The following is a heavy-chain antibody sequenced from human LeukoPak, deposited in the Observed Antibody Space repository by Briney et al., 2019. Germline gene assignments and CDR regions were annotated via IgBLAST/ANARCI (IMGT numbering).Heavy chain of an antibody. D-gene: IGHD2-21*01. V-gene: IGHV3-74*01. CDR1: GFTFSSYW. CDR2: ISTDGSIT. CDR3: ARGGIASIDY. J-gene: IGHJ4*02. Sequence: QSGGSLRLSCAASGFTFSSYWMHWVRQGPGKGLVWVSRISTDGSITTYADSVKGRFTISRDNAKDTLYLQMNSLRAEDTAVYYCARGGIASIDYWGQGTLVTVSS.